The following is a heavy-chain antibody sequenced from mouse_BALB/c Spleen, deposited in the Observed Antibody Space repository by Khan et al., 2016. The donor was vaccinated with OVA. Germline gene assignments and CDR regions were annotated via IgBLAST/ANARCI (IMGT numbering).Heavy chain of an antibody. D-gene: IGHD1-1*01. CDR2: IDPANGNT. CDR3: ARTVRK. V-gene: IGHV14-3*02. Sequence: VQLQQPGAELVKSGATVKLSCTASGLNIKDTYMHWLKQWPEQGLEWIGRIDPANGNTKYDPKFPGKATITADTSSNPAYLPLSSLPSADTAVSYVARTVRKWGQGTTLTVSS. J-gene: IGHJ2*01. CDR1: GLNIKDTY.